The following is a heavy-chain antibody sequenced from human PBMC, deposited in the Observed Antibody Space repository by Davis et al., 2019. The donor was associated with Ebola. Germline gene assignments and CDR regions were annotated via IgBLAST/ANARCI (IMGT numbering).Heavy chain of an antibody. CDR3: ARGIVGATN. J-gene: IGHJ4*02. CDR1: GGSFSGYY. D-gene: IGHD1-26*01. V-gene: IGHV4-34*01. Sequence: SETLSLTCAVYGGSFSGYYWSWIRQPPGKGLEWIGEINHSGSTHYNPSLKSRVTISVDTSKNQFSLKLSSVTAADTALYYCARGIVGATNWGQGTLVTVSS. CDR2: INHSGST.